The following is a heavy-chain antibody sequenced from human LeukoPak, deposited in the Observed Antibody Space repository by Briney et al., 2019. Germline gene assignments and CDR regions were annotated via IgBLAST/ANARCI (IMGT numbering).Heavy chain of an antibody. CDR1: GFTFSSYA. Sequence: GGSLRLSCAASGFTFSSYAMSWVRQAPGKGLEWVSAISGSGGSTYYADSVKGRFTISRDNAKNSLYLQMNSLRAEDTAVYYCARDGVDYGDYYYYYGMDVWGQGTTVTVSS. CDR2: ISGSGGST. J-gene: IGHJ6*02. D-gene: IGHD4-17*01. V-gene: IGHV3-23*01. CDR3: ARDGVDYGDYYYYYGMDV.